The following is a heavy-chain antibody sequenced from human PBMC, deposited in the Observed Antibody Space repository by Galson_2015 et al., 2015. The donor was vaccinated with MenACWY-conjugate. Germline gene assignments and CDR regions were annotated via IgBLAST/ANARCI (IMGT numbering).Heavy chain of an antibody. D-gene: IGHD1-26*01. CDR2: ISGDAETT. CDR1: GLTFSSVT. V-gene: IGHV3-23*01. CDR3: AKDRMSTELFYSYFDV. Sequence: SLRLSCAASGLTFSSVTMTWVRQAPGMGLEWVSSISGDAETTYYADYVKGRVTISRDNSKNMLYLQMNSLRGGDTAFYYCAKDRMSTELFYSYFDVCGHGPLVTVSS. J-gene: IGHJ2*01.